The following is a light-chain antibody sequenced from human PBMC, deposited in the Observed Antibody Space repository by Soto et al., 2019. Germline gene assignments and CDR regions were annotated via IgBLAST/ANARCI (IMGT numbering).Light chain of an antibody. Sequence: ETVLTQSPATLSLSPGERATLSCRASQSVSSYLAWYQQKPGQGPRLLNYDASKRATGIPTRFSGSGSGTDFTLTISSLEPEDFALYYCQQRSDWTTFGPGTRLEIK. CDR3: QQRSDWTT. J-gene: IGKJ5*01. V-gene: IGKV3-11*01. CDR2: DAS. CDR1: QSVSSY.